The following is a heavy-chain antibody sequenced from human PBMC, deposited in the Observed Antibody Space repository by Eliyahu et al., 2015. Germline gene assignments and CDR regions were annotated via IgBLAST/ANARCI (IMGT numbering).Heavy chain of an antibody. CDR3: AKDLAYCGGDCYPGYYFDY. D-gene: IGHD2-21*01. CDR2: ISGSGGST. CDR1: GFXFSXYP. Sequence: EVQLLESGGGLVQPGGSLRLXCAASGFXFSXYPMRWVRPAPGKGXGWLSAISGSGGSTYYADXVKGRFTISRDNSKNTLYLQMNSLRAEDTAVYYCAKDLAYCGGDCYPGYYFDYWGQGTLVTVSS. J-gene: IGHJ4*02. V-gene: IGHV3-23*01.